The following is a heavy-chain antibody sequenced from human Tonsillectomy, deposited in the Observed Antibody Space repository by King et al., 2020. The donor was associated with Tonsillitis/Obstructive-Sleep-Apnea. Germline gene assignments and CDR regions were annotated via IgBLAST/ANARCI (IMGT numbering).Heavy chain of an antibody. CDR3: ARLRGNELEPSLDF. V-gene: IGHV5-51*01. CDR2: IYPGDSDT. Sequence: QLVQSGAEVKKPGESLKISCKGSGYSFTSYWIGWVRQMPGKGLEWMGIIYPGDSDTRYSPSFQDQVTIPADKSLNPAYLQWVSLKASDTAMYYCARLRGNELEPSLDFWGQGTLVTVSS. CDR1: GYSFTSYW. D-gene: IGHD1-1*01. J-gene: IGHJ4*02.